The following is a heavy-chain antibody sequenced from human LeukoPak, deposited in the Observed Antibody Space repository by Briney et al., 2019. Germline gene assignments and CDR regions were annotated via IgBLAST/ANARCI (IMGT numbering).Heavy chain of an antibody. CDR1: GFTFSSYA. Sequence: GGSLRLSCAASGFTFSSYAMSWVRQAPGKGLEWVSTITSGGNTYYADSVKGRFTISRDNSKNTLYLQMNFLRAEDTALYYCAICGYTYGTNPFDYWGQGTLVTVSP. V-gene: IGHV3-23*01. J-gene: IGHJ4*02. CDR2: ITSGGNT. D-gene: IGHD5-18*01. CDR3: AICGYTYGTNPFDY.